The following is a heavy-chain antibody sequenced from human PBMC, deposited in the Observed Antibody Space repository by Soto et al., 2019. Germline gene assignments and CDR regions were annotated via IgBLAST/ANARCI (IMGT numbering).Heavy chain of an antibody. CDR3: AKGRASDCPGCTQDY. V-gene: IGHV3-23*01. CDR1: AFTFSSYA. CDR2: VSGSGDST. D-gene: IGHD2-21*02. Sequence: EVQLLESGGGLAQPGGSLRLSCAASAFTFSSYAMSWVRQAPGKGLEWVSAVSGSGDSTYDADSVKGRFTISRDNSKNTLYLQMYSLRAEDTAVYYCAKGRASDCPGCTQDYWGQGTLVTGSS. J-gene: IGHJ4*02.